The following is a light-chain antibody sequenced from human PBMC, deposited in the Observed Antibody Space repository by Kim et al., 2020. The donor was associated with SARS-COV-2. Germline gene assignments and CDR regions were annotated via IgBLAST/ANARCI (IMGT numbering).Light chain of an antibody. V-gene: IGKV3-15*01. CDR3: HQYNEWFGT. J-gene: IGKJ4*01. CDR2: GAS. Sequence: VSPGERAPLSCRASQIVNSHLAWYQQKPFLAPRLLIYGASTRAPGIPARFSGSGSGTEFTLTISSLQSEDFAVYYCHQYNEWFGTFGGGTKVDIK. CDR1: QIVNSH.